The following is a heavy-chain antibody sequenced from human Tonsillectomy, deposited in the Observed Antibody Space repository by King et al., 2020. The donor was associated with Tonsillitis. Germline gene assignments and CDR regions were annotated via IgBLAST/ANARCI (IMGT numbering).Heavy chain of an antibody. Sequence: VQLVESGGGVVQPGTSLKLSCAASRFTFSDCAMHWVRQAPGKGLEWLAVISYDGDKKYYADSVKGRFTIFRDNSKNTLFLQMNSLRPEDTAVYYCTREGPEAGWDAFDIWGLGTMVTVSS. CDR2: ISYDGDKK. J-gene: IGHJ3*02. CDR3: TREGPEAGWDAFDI. CDR1: RFTFSDCA. V-gene: IGHV3-30-3*01.